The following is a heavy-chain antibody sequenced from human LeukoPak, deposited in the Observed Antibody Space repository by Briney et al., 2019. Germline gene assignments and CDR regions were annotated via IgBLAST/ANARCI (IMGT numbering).Heavy chain of an antibody. CDR3: AKGVGHYDFWSGYSYETYYYYYMDV. Sequence: GGSLRLSCAASGFSFSNYGMHWVRQTPGKGLESVAFTRYDGTIKDYADSVKGRFTISRDNSENTLYLQMSSLRAEDTAVYYCAKGVGHYDFWSGYSYETYYYYYMDVWGKGTTVTVSS. D-gene: IGHD3-3*01. V-gene: IGHV3-30*02. CDR2: TRYDGTIK. CDR1: GFSFSNYG. J-gene: IGHJ6*03.